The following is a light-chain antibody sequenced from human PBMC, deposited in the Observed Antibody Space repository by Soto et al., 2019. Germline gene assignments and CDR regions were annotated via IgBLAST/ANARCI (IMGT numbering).Light chain of an antibody. J-gene: IGKJ3*01. V-gene: IGKV1-39*01. CDR1: QSISSY. CDR2: VVS. Sequence: DIQMTQSPSSLSASVGDRVTITCRASQSISSYLNWYQQKPGKAPKLLISVVSSLQSGVPPRFSGSGSGTDFTLSISSLQPEDFATYYCQQSYSILFTFGPGTKVDIK. CDR3: QQSYSILFT.